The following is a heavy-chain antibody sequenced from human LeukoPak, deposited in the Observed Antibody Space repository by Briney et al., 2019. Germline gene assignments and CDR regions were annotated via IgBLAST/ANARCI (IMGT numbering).Heavy chain of an antibody. CDR3: ASSSLWFGELTLDY. J-gene: IGHJ4*02. D-gene: IGHD3-10*01. V-gene: IGHV3-48*01. Sequence: GGSLRLSCAASGFTFSSYSMNWVRQAPGKGLEWVSYISSSSTIYYADSVKGRFTISRDNAKNSLYLQMNSLRAEDTAVYYCASSSLWFGELTLDYWGQGTLVTVSS. CDR2: ISSSSTI. CDR1: GFTFSSYS.